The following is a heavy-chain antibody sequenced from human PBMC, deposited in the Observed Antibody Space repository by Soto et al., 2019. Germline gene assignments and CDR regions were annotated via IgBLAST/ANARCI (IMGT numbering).Heavy chain of an antibody. V-gene: IGHV3-53*01. J-gene: IGHJ4*02. CDR2: IYSGGST. CDR3: AKAFAYDSSGSLDY. D-gene: IGHD3-22*01. Sequence: GGSLRLSCAASGFTVSSNYMSWVRQAPGKGLEWVSVIYSGGSTYYADSVKGRFTISRDNSKNTLYLQMNSLRAEDTAVYYCAKAFAYDSSGSLDYWGQGTLVPVSS. CDR1: GFTVSSNY.